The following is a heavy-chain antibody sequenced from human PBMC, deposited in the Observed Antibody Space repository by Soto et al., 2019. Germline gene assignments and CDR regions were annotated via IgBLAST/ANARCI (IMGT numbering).Heavy chain of an antibody. Sequence: GKGLEWVSVIGGSGDNTYYADSVKGRFTISRDNSKNTLYMQMNRLRAEDTAVYYCAFFFQAEDGIRDDHSVSAFLLNRSSDL. CDR3: AFFFQAEDGIRDDHSVSAFLLNRSSDL. V-gene: IGHV3-23*01. CDR2: IGGSGDNT. D-gene: IGHD2-15*01. J-gene: IGHJ2*01.